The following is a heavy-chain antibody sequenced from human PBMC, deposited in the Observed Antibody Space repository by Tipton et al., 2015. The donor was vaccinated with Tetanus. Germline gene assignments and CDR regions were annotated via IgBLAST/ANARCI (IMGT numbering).Heavy chain of an antibody. CDR1: GGSVSSGSYY. Sequence: TLSLTCTVSGGSVSSGSYYWSWIRQPPGKGLEWIGYIYYSGSTNYNPSLKSRVTISVDTSKNQFSLKLSSVTAADTAVYYCARAQGGYCSGGSCYRGWSIVDYWGQGTLVTVSS. J-gene: IGHJ4*02. D-gene: IGHD2-15*01. V-gene: IGHV4-61*01. CDR2: IYYSGST. CDR3: ARAQGGYCSGGSCYRGWSIVDY.